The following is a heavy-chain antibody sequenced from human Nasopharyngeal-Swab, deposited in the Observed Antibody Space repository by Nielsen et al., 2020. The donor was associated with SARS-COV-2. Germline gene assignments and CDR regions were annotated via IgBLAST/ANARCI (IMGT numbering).Heavy chain of an antibody. D-gene: IGHD6-13*01. J-gene: IGHJ4*02. CDR2: IYYSGST. V-gene: IGHV4-39*01. Sequence: PGKGLEWIGSIYYSGSTYYNPSLKSRVTISEDTSKNQFSLKLSSVTAADTAVYYCARLDVSAAGRDYWGQGTLVTVSS. CDR3: ARLDVSAAGRDY.